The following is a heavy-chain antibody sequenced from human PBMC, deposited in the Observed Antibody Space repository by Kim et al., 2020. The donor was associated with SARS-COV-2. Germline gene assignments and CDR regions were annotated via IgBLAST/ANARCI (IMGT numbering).Heavy chain of an antibody. CDR2: ISYDGSYK. V-gene: IGHV3-33*05. Sequence: GGSLRLSCVASGFTFSRYGIHWVRQAPGKGLEWVAVISYDGSYKSYADSVRGRFTISRDNSKNTMYLQMNSLRGDDTALYYCTRVDSFGWNKPQNVYNYGTDVWGQGTTVSVSS. CDR3: TRVDSFGWNKPQNVYNYGTDV. J-gene: IGHJ6*02. CDR1: GFTFSRYG. D-gene: IGHD5-18*01.